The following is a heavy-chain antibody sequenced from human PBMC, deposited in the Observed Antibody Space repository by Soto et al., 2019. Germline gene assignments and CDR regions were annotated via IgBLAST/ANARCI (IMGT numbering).Heavy chain of an antibody. CDR2: IDPSDSYT. CDR3: AREGNLEYSSSSSGYYYYYYGMDV. J-gene: IGHJ6*02. D-gene: IGHD6-6*01. V-gene: IGHV5-10-1*01. Sequence: PGESLKISCKGSGYSFTSHWISWVRQMPGKGLEWMGRIDPSDSYTNYSPSFQGHVTISADKSISTAYLQWSSLKASETAMYYCAREGNLEYSSSSSGYYYYYYGMDVWGQGTTVTVS. CDR1: GYSFTSHW.